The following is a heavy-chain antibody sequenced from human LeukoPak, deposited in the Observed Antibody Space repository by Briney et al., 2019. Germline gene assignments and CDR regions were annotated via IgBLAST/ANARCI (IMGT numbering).Heavy chain of an antibody. CDR3: TTDLHDSSGYYRHYYYYGMDV. D-gene: IGHD3-22*01. Sequence: GGSLRLSCAASGFTFSNAWMSWVRQAPGKGLEWVGRIKSKTDGGTTDYAAPVKGRFTISRDDSKNTLYLQMNSLKTEDTAVYYCTTDLHDSSGYYRHYYYYGMDVWGQGTTVTVSS. CDR2: IKSKTDGGTT. V-gene: IGHV3-15*01. J-gene: IGHJ6*02. CDR1: GFTFSNAW.